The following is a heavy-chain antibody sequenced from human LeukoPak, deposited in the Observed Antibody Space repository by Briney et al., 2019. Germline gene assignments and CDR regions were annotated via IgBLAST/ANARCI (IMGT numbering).Heavy chain of an antibody. J-gene: IGHJ5*01. CDR2: IKHDGSDK. Sequence: GGSLRLSCAASGFTFSQYWMTWVRQAPGKGLEWVASIKHDGSDKSYLDSLNGRFTMSRDSAKNSVSLQMNSLRVEDTAVYYCAREFRSGYNSRWFDYWGQGTLVTVSS. CDR3: AREFRSGYNSRWFDY. CDR1: GFTFSQYW. D-gene: IGHD6-19*01. V-gene: IGHV3-7*01.